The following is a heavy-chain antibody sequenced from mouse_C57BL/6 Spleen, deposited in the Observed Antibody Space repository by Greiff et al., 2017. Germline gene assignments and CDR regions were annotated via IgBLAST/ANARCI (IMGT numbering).Heavy chain of an antibody. CDR1: GFTFSSYG. J-gene: IGHJ4*01. Sequence: DVMLVESGGDLVKPGGSLKLSCAASGFTFSSYGMSWVRQTPDKRLEWVATISSGGSYTYYPDSVKGRFTISRDNAKNTLYLQMSSLKSEDTAMYYCARGTTVVAGAMDYWGQGTSVTVSS. CDR2: ISSGGSYT. CDR3: ARGTTVVAGAMDY. V-gene: IGHV5-6*02. D-gene: IGHD1-1*01.